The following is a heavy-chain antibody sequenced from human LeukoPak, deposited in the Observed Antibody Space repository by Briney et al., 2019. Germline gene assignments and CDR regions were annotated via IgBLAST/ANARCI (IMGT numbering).Heavy chain of an antibody. CDR2: INHSGST. V-gene: IGHV4-34*01. CDR1: GGSFSGYY. D-gene: IGHD3-3*01. J-gene: IGHJ4*02. Sequence: SETLSLTCAVYGGSFSGYYWSWIRQPPGKGLEWIGEINHSGSTNYNPSLKSRVTISVDTSKNQFSLKLSSVTAADTAVYYCARTGPFFWSGYTDYWGQGTLVTVSS. CDR3: ARTGPFFWSGYTDY.